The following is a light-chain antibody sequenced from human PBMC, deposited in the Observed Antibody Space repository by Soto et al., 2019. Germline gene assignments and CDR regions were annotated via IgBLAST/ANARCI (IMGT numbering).Light chain of an antibody. Sequence: QSALTQPPSASGSPGQSVTISCTGTRSDVGDYNYVSWYQQHPGKAPKLLIYEVTKRPSGAPDRFSGSKSANTASLTVSGLQAEDEADYYCSSYAGSDNFEVFGGGTMLTVL. CDR3: SSYAGSDNFEV. CDR1: RSDVGDYNY. V-gene: IGLV2-8*01. CDR2: EVT. J-gene: IGLJ2*01.